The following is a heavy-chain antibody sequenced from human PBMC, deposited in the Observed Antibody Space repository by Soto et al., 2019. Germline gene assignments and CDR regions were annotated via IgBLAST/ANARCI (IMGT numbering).Heavy chain of an antibody. J-gene: IGHJ5*02. V-gene: IGHV3-23*01. D-gene: IGHD2-21*02. CDR1: GFTFSTSA. CDR2: ISPTSDHI. CDR3: TKGGGGDHGS. Sequence: EVQLLQSEGGLVQPGGSLRLSCEASGFTFSTSAMSWVRQAPGKGLEWVSAISPTSDHIYYANSVTGRFTISRDNSKTTLSLHRTSLRVDDTAVYYCTKGGGGDHGSWGQGTLVAVSS.